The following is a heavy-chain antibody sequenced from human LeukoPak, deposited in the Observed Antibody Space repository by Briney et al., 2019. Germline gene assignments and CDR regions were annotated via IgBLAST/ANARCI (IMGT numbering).Heavy chain of an antibody. CDR1: GGSISSYY. D-gene: IGHD1-26*01. CDR2: IYYSGST. J-gene: IGHJ6*02. CDR3: ARDSAMYSGSYYYYYYGMDV. Sequence: SETLSLTCTVSGGSISSYYWSWIRQPPGKGLEWIGYIYYSGSTNHNPSLKSRVTISVDTSKNQFSLKLSSVTAADTAVYYCARDSAMYSGSYYYYYYGMDVWGQGTTVTVSS. V-gene: IGHV4-59*01.